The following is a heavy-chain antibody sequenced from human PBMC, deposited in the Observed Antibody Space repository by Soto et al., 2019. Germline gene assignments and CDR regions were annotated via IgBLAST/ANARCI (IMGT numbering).Heavy chain of an antibody. J-gene: IGHJ4*02. CDR3: ARELAIVVTRGYFAY. CDR2: INPNSGGT. CDR1: GYTFTGYY. Sequence: QVQLVQSGAEVKKPGASVKVSCKASGYTFTGYYMHWVRQAPGQGLEGMGWINPNSGGTNYAQKFQGRVTMTRDTSISTAYMELSRLRSDDTAVYYCARELAIVVTRGYFAYWGQGTLVTVSS. V-gene: IGHV1-2*02. D-gene: IGHD5-12*01.